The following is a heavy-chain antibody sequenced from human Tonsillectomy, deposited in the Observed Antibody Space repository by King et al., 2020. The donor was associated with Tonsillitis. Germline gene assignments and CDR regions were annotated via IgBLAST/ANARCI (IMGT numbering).Heavy chain of an antibody. CDR2: IFPGDSDT. V-gene: IGHV5-51*01. J-gene: IGHJ4*02. Sequence: QLVQSGAEVKKSGESLKISCTGSGYSFTNNWIGWVRQMPGKGLEWMGIIFPGDSDTRYSPSFQGQVTISADKSISTAYLQWSSLKASDTAIYYCTRGPINLYFDYWGQGTLVTVPS. CDR1: GYSFTNNW. CDR3: TRGPINLYFDY.